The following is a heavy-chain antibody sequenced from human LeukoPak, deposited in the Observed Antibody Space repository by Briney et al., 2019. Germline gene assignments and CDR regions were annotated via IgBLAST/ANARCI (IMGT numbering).Heavy chain of an antibody. CDR1: GFTFSSYW. CDR3: ARDYYDSSGYYYFDY. J-gene: IGHJ4*02. V-gene: IGHV3-7*01. CDR2: IKQDGSEK. D-gene: IGHD3-22*01. Sequence: GGSLRLSCAASGFTFSSYWMSWVRQAPGKGLEWVANIKQDGSEKYYVDSVKGRFTISRDKAKNSLYLQMNSLRAEDTAVYYCARDYYDSSGYYYFDYWGQGTLVTVSS.